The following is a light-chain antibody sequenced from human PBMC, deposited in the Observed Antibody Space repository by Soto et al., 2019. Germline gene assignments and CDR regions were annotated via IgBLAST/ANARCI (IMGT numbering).Light chain of an antibody. V-gene: IGKV1-39*01. CDR2: TSF. Sequence: DIQMTQSPSSLSVSVGDRVTITCRASQSISNFLHWYQQKPGKAPKLLIYTSFNMQSGVPSRFSGSGSGRDFTLTISGLQTEDFATYYCQQSYNTTYTVGQGTKLEIK. J-gene: IGKJ2*01. CDR1: QSISNF. CDR3: QQSYNTTYT.